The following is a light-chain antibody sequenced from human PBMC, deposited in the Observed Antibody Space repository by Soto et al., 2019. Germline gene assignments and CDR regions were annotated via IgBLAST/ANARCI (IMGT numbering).Light chain of an antibody. V-gene: IGKV1-5*01. CDR2: DAS. CDR3: QQYNSYST. CDR1: QSISSW. J-gene: IGKJ1*01. Sequence: DIQMTQSPSNLSASVGDRVTITCRASQSISSWLAWYQQKLGRAPRLLIYDASSLESGVPSRFSGSGSGTEFTLTISSLQPDDFATYYCQQYNSYSTFGQGTKVDIK.